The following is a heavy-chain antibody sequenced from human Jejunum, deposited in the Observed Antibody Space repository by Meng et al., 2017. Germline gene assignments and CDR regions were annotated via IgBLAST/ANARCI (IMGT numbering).Heavy chain of an antibody. D-gene: IGHD2-15*01. J-gene: IGHJ4*02. V-gene: IGHV3-66*01. CDR3: AQEGLSGGGLDY. CDR1: GLTVSSNY. Sequence: EVQLVESGGGVVQPGGSLRLSCAASGLTVSSNYMSWVRQAPGKGLEWVSVIYSAGSTYYADSVKGRFTISRDNSKNTLYLQMNSLRAADTAVYYCAQEGLSGGGLDYWGQGTLVTVSS. CDR2: IYSAGST.